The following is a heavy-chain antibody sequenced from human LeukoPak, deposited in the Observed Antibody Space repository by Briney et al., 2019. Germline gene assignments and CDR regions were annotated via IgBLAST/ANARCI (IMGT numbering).Heavy chain of an antibody. V-gene: IGHV3-7*01. CDR2: INLDGSEK. CDR3: ARGITSGPRRYDVRNFDY. J-gene: IGHJ4*02. D-gene: IGHD3-3*01. Sequence: GGSLRLSCAASGFTFSTSWMTWVRQAPGKGLEWVANINLDGSEKYYVDSVKGRFTISRDNAKNSLYLQMNSLRAEDTAVYYCARGITSGPRRYDVRNFDYWGQGTPVTVSS. CDR1: GFTFSTSW.